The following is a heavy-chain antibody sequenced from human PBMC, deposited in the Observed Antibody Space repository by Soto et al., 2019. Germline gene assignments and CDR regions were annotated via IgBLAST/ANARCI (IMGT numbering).Heavy chain of an antibody. CDR2: IDYSGST. CDR3: AIVRLGWRFGETPYYYGIDV. CDR1: GGSISSGGYY. D-gene: IGHD3-10*01. J-gene: IGHJ6*02. Sequence: QVQLQESGPGLVKPSQTLSLTCTVSGGSISSGGYYWSWIRQHPGKGLEWIGYIDYSGSTYYNPSLKSRVNISVDTSKNQFSLKMSSVTAADTAVYYCAIVRLGWRFGETPYYYGIDVWGQGTTVTVFS. V-gene: IGHV4-31*03.